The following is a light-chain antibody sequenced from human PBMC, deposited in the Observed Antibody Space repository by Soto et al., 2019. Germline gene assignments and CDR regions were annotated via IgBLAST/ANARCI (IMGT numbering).Light chain of an antibody. J-gene: IGKJ5*01. CDR1: QSVSSY. CDR3: QQSYSTPIT. Sequence: DIPMTQSQSSLSASVGGRVTLXFRASQSVSSYLNWYQQKPGKAPKLLIYAASSLQSGVPSRFSGSGSGTDFTLTISSLQPEDFATYYCQQSYSTPITFGQGTRLEIK. V-gene: IGKV1-39*01. CDR2: AAS.